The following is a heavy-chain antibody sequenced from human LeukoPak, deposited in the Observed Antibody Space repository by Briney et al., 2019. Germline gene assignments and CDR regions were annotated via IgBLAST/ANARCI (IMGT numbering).Heavy chain of an antibody. CDR1: GFTFGDYA. Sequence: GGSLRLSCAGSGFTFGDYAMHWVRQAPGKGLEWVSGINWNSGGTGYADSVMGRFTISRDNAKSSLYLQMNSLRAEDTALYYCAKGSTYHYDSSGYPTDCWGQGTLVTVSS. D-gene: IGHD3-22*01. CDR3: AKGSTYHYDSSGYPTDC. CDR2: INWNSGGT. V-gene: IGHV3-9*01. J-gene: IGHJ4*02.